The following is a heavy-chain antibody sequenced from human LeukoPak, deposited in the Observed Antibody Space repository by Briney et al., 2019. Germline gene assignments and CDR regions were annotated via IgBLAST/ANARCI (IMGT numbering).Heavy chain of an antibody. Sequence: SVKVSCKASGGTFSSYAISWVRQAPGQGLEWMGGIIPIFGTANYAQKFQGRVTITADKSTSTAYMELSSLRSEDTAVYYCAGTNYSGWGSYYNVFRSSWFDPWGQGPLVSVSS. CDR3: AGTNYSGWGSYYNVFRSSWFDP. CDR1: GGTFSSYA. D-gene: IGHD3-10*01. J-gene: IGHJ5*02. V-gene: IGHV1-69*06. CDR2: IIPIFGTA.